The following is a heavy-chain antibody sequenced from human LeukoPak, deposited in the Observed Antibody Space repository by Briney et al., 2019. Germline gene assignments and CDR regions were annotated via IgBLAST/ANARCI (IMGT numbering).Heavy chain of an antibody. CDR3: ARDLVGYALGIMDV. Sequence: GRSLRLSCAASGFTFSSYAMHWVRQAPGKGLEWVAVISYDGSNKYYADSVKGRFTISRDNSKNTLYLQMNSLSAEDTAVYYCARDLVGYALGIMDVWGKGTTVTVSS. J-gene: IGHJ6*04. CDR1: GFTFSSYA. CDR2: ISYDGSNK. V-gene: IGHV3-30*04. D-gene: IGHD2-2*01.